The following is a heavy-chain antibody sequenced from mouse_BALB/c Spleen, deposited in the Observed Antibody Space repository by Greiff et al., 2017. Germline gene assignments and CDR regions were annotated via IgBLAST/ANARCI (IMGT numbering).Heavy chain of an antibody. Sequence: VQLQQSGPGLVAPSQSLSITCTVSGFSLTGYGVNWVRQPPGKGLEWLGMIWGDGSTDYNSALKSRLSISKDNSKSQVFLKMNSLQTDDTARYDCAREEYGNYLDYWGQGTTRTVSS. D-gene: IGHD2-10*02. CDR3: AREEYGNYLDY. CDR1: GFSLTGYG. V-gene: IGHV2-6-7*01. CDR2: IWGDGST. J-gene: IGHJ2*01.